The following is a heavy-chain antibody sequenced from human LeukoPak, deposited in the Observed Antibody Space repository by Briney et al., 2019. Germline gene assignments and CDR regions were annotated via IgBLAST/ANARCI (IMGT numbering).Heavy chain of an antibody. Sequence: GRSLRLSCAASGFRFSSYGMHWVRQAPGKGLEWVAVISYDGSNKYYADSVKGRFTISRDNSKNTLYLQMNSLRAEDTAVYYCAREGTGRETDWGQGTLVTVSS. CDR2: ISYDGSNK. J-gene: IGHJ4*02. D-gene: IGHD3/OR15-3a*01. CDR3: AREGTGRETD. V-gene: IGHV3-30*03. CDR1: GFRFSSYG.